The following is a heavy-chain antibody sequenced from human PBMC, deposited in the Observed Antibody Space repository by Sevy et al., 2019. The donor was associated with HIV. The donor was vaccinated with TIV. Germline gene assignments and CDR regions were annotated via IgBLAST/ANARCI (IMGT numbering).Heavy chain of an antibody. Sequence: GGSLRLSCTATGFPFNIIWMNWVLQAPGKGLEWVGRVKRRSDGGTKDYAEPVRGRFTISRDDSRSTLYLQMNGLKTEDTAIYYCTTEWLLEMSVSRGFNIWGQGTMVTVSS. CDR2: VKRRSDGGTK. CDR1: GFPFNIIW. D-gene: IGHD3-3*01. J-gene: IGHJ3*02. V-gene: IGHV3-15*07. CDR3: TTEWLLEMSVSRGFNI.